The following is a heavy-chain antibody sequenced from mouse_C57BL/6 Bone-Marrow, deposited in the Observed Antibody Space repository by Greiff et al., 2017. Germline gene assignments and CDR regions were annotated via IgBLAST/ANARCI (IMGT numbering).Heavy chain of an antibody. CDR1: GYAFSSSW. V-gene: IGHV1-82*01. Sequence: QVQLKESGPKLVKPGASVKISCKASGYAFSSSWMNWVKQRPGKGLEWIGRIYPGDGDTNYNGKFKGKATLTADKSSSTAYMQLSSLTSEDSAVYFCERAVHYCSNYVVFAYWGQGTLVTVSA. CDR2: IYPGDGDT. CDR3: ERAVHYCSNYVVFAY. J-gene: IGHJ3*01. D-gene: IGHD2-5*01.